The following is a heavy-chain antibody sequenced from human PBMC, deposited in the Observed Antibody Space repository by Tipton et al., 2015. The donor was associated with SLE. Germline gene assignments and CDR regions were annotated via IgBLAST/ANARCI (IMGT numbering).Heavy chain of an antibody. CDR2: FSTRGST. J-gene: IGHJ4*02. CDR3: ARDRSSVSD. D-gene: IGHD5/OR15-5a*01. V-gene: IGHV4-4*07. Sequence: TLSLTCTVSGGSITNHYWNWIRQPAGKGLEWIGRFSTRGSTNYNTSLKSRVTMSVDTSKNQFSLKLTSVTAADTAVYFCARDRSSVSDWGQGTQVIVSP. CDR1: GGSITNHY.